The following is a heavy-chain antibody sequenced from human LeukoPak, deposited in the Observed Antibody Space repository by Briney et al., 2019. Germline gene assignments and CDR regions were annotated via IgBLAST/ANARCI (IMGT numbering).Heavy chain of an antibody. CDR2: IYYSGST. D-gene: IGHD5-24*01. Sequence: SETLSLTCTVSGGSISSYYWSWIRQSPGVGLEWIGYIYYSGSTNYNPSLKSRVTISVDTSKNQFSLKLSSVTAADTAMYYCARDRVGYFDYWGQGTLVTVSS. CDR3: ARDRVGYFDY. CDR1: GGSISSYY. V-gene: IGHV4-59*01. J-gene: IGHJ4*02.